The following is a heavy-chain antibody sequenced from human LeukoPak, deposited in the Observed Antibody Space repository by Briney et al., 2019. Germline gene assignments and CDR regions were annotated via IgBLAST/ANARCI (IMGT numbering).Heavy chain of an antibody. CDR1: GGSISNYY. D-gene: IGHD4-17*01. CDR3: ARDGRTVTNFNY. Sequence: SETLSLTCTVFGGSISNYYWSWIRQPPGKGLEWIGYIYYSGSTNYNPSLKSRVTISVDTSKNQFSLKLTSVTAADTAVYYCARDGRTVTNFNYWGQGTLVTVSS. V-gene: IGHV4-59*01. CDR2: IYYSGST. J-gene: IGHJ4*02.